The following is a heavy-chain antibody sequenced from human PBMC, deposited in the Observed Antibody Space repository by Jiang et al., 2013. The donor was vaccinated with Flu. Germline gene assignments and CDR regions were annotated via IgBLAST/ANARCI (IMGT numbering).Heavy chain of an antibody. V-gene: IGHV1-18*01. CDR3: ARHSSLSSLDAFDI. CDR2: ISAYNGNT. Sequence: GAEVKKPGASVKVSCKASGYTFTSYGISWVRQAPGPGLEWMGWISAYNGNTNYAQKLQGRVTMTTDTSTSTAYMELRSLRSDDTAVYYCARHSSLSSLDAFDIWGQGTVVTVSS. CDR1: GYTFTSYG. D-gene: IGHD6-6*01. J-gene: IGHJ3*02.